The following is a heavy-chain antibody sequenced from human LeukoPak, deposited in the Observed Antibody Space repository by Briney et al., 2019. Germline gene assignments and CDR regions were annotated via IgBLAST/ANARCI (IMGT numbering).Heavy chain of an antibody. J-gene: IGHJ4*02. Sequence: PGGSLRLSCAASGFTFSTYTMNWARQAPGKGLEWVSSIGRSSTDKYYPDSVRGRFTISRDNAKNSLYVQMSSLRAEDTAVYYCVRADSREYWGQGTLVTVSS. V-gene: IGHV3-21*06. CDR3: VRADSREY. CDR2: IGRSSTDK. CDR1: GFTFSTYT. D-gene: IGHD3-22*01.